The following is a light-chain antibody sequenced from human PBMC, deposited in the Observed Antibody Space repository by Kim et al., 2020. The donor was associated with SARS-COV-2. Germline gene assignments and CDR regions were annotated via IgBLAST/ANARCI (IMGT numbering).Light chain of an antibody. Sequence: KTVTIACTRSSASSASNYVQWYQQRPGSAPTTVIYEDNQRPSGVPDRFSGSIDSSSNSASLTISGLKTEDEADYYCQSYDSSIYVVFGGGTQLTVL. J-gene: IGLJ2*01. CDR1: SASSASNY. CDR3: QSYDSSIYVV. CDR2: EDN. V-gene: IGLV6-57*03.